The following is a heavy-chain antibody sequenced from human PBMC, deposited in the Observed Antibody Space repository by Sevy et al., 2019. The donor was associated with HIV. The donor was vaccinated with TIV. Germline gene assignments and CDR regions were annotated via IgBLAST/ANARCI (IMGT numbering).Heavy chain of an antibody. CDR3: ARDPRIFGDYLLTYFDY. D-gene: IGHD4-17*01. CDR1: GFAFSDYG. Sequence: GGCLRLSCVASGFAFSDYGMHCVRQAPGKGLEWVAVIWYDGNNQHYADSVRGRFTISRDNSKNTLYLQLSSLRAEDTAVYYCARDPRIFGDYLLTYFDYWGQGVLVTVSS. CDR2: IWYDGNNQ. J-gene: IGHJ4*02. V-gene: IGHV3-33*01.